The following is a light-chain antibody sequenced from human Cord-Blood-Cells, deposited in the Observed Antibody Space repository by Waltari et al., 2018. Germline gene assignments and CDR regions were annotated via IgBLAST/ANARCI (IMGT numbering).Light chain of an antibody. CDR3: QQYDNPIT. V-gene: IGKV1-33*01. J-gene: IGKJ5*01. CDR2: DAS. CDR1: QDISNY. Sequence: DIQMTQSPSSLSASVGDRVTITCQASQDISNYLNWYQQKPGKAPKLLIYDASNLETGVPSRFSGSGSGTDFTFTISSLQPEDIATCYCQQYDNPITFGQGTRLEIK.